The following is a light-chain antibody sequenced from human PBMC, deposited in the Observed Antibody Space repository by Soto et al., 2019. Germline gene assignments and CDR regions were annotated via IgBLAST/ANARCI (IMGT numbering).Light chain of an antibody. CDR1: SSNIGSNT. J-gene: IGLJ2*01. Sequence: QSVLTQPPSASGTPGQRVTISCSGSSSNIGSNTVNWYQQLPGTAPKLLIYSNSQRPSGVPDRFSGSKSGTSASLAISGLQSEDEADYYCAAWDDSLNGLVVFGGGTQLTVL. CDR3: AAWDDSLNGLVV. V-gene: IGLV1-44*01. CDR2: SNS.